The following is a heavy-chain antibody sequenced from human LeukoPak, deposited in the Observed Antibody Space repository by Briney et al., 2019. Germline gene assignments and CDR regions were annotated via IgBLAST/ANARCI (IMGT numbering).Heavy chain of an antibody. D-gene: IGHD6-19*01. CDR2: IYYSGST. CDR3: ARVDQWLEWHWFDP. V-gene: IGHV4-59*08. Sequence: SETLSLTCTVSGGSISSYYWSWIRQPPGKGLEWIGYIYYSGSTNYNPSLKSRVTISVDTSKNQFSLKLSSVTAADTAVYYCARVDQWLEWHWFDPWAQGTLLTVSS. CDR1: GGSISSYY. J-gene: IGHJ5*02.